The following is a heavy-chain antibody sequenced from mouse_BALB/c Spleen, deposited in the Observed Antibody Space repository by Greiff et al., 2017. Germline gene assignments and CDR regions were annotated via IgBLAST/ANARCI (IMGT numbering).Heavy chain of an antibody. CDR1: GYSITSGYY. J-gene: IGHJ3*01. CDR3: AHYDYDRAWFAY. D-gene: IGHD2-4*01. Sequence: VQLQQSGPGLVKPSQSLSLTCSVTGYSITSGYYWNWIRQFPGNKLEWMGYISYDGSNNYNPSLKNRISITRDTSKNQFFLKLNSVTTEDTATYYCAHYDYDRAWFAYWGQGTLVTVSA. CDR2: ISYDGSN. V-gene: IGHV3-6*02.